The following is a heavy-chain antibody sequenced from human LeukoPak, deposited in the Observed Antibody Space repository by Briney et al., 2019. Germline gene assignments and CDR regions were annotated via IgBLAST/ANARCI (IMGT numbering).Heavy chain of an antibody. Sequence: GGSLRLSCAASGFTFSSYSMNWVRQAPGKGLEWVSSISSSSSYIYYADSVKGRFTISRDNAKNSLYLQMNSLRAEDTAVYYCARERGLSGSYYFDYWGQGTLVTVSS. CDR3: ARERGLSGSYYFDY. CDR1: GFTFSSYS. J-gene: IGHJ4*02. CDR2: ISSSSSYI. D-gene: IGHD1-26*01. V-gene: IGHV3-21*01.